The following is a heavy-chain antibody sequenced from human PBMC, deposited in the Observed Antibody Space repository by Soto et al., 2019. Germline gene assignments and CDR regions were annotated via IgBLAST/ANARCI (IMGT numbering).Heavy chain of an antibody. V-gene: IGHV4-34*01. J-gene: IGHJ4*02. CDR2: INHSGST. CDR3: AITPEGVQTTVTDDY. D-gene: IGHD4-17*01. Sequence: SETLSLTCAVYGGSFSGYYWSWIRQPPGKGLEWIGEINHSGSTNYNPSLKSRVTISVDTSKNQFSLKLSSVTAADTAVYYCAITPEGVQTTVTDDYWGQGTLVTVSS. CDR1: GGSFSGYY.